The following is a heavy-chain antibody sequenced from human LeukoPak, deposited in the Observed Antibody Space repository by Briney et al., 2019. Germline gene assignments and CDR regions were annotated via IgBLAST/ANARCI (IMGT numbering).Heavy chain of an antibody. V-gene: IGHV3-53*01. Sequence: GSLRLSCAASGFTFSSYAMSWVRQAPGKGLEWVSVIYSGGSTYYADSVKGRFTISRDNSKSTLFLQMNSLRAEDTAVYYCARAFSGSYSHAFDIWGQGTMVTVSS. CDR2: IYSGGST. CDR1: GFTFSSYA. CDR3: ARAFSGSYSHAFDI. J-gene: IGHJ3*02. D-gene: IGHD1-26*01.